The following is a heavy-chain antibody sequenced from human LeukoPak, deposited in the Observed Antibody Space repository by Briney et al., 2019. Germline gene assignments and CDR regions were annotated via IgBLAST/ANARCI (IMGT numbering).Heavy chain of an antibody. D-gene: IGHD6-13*01. J-gene: IGHJ3*02. CDR1: GFTFDDYA. CDR3: AKDMPRRQQLVSNAFDI. Sequence: PGGSLRLSCAASGFTFDDYAMHWVRQAPGKGLEWVSGISLNSGSIGYADSLKGRFTISRDNAKNSLYLPMNSLRAEATALYYCAKDMPRRQQLVSNAFDIWGQGTMVTVSS. V-gene: IGHV3-9*01. CDR2: ISLNSGSI.